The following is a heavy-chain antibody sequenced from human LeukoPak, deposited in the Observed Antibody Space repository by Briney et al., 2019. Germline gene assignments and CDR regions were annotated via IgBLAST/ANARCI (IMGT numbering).Heavy chain of an antibody. J-gene: IGHJ4*02. CDR3: ARDVVGANFDN. CDR1: GGTFSSYA. CDR2: IIPILGIA. V-gene: IGHV1-69*04. Sequence: ASVKVSCKASGGTFSSYAISWVRQAPGQGLEWMGRIIPILGIANYAQKFQGRVTITADKSTSTAYMELSSLRSEDTAVYYCARDVVGANFDNWGQGTLVTVSS. D-gene: IGHD1-26*01.